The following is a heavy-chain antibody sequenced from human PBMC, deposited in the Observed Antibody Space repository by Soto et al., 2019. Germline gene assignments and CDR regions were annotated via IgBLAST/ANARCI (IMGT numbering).Heavy chain of an antibody. CDR1: GGSISSGGYY. D-gene: IGHD1-26*01. V-gene: IGHV4-31*03. J-gene: IGHJ4*02. CDR2: IYYSGST. CDR3: ARGRLRWELPDY. Sequence: TLSLTCTVSGGSISSGGYYWSWIRQHPGKGLEWIGYIYYSGSTYYNPSLKSRVTISVDTSKNQFSLKLSSVTAADTAVYYCARGRLRWELPDYWGQGTLVTVSS.